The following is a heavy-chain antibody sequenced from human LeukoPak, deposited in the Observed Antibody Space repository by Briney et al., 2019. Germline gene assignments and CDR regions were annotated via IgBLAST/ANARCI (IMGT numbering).Heavy chain of an antibody. Sequence: GGSLRLSCAASGFNFRNYAMHWVRQAPGKGLEWVANIKQDGSEKYYVDSVKGRFTISRDNAKNSLYLQMNSLRPEDTAVYYCARVVGAPYYYYYMDVWGKGTTVTVSS. CDR2: IKQDGSEK. CDR1: GFNFRNYA. V-gene: IGHV3-7*04. D-gene: IGHD1-26*01. CDR3: ARVVGAPYYYYYMDV. J-gene: IGHJ6*03.